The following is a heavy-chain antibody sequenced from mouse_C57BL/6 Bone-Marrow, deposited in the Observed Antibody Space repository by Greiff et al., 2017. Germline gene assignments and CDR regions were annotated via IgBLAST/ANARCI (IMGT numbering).Heavy chain of an antibody. J-gene: IGHJ1*03. CDR3: ARDYYGSSPYFDV. CDR1: GYTFTSYW. CDR2: IDPSDSYT. V-gene: IGHV1-69*01. D-gene: IGHD1-1*01. Sequence: VQLQQPGAELVMPGASVKLSCKASGYTFTSYWMHWVKQRPGQGLEWIGEIDPSDSYTNYNQKFKGKSTLTVDKSSSTAYMQLSSLTSEDSAVYYCARDYYGSSPYFDVWGTGTTVTVSS.